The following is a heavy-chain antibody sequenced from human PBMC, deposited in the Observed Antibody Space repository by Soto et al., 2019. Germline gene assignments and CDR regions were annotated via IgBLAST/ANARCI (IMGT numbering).Heavy chain of an antibody. J-gene: IGHJ4*02. D-gene: IGHD2-21*01. CDR2: CSTTNAV. CDR1: GFTLSGYN. Sequence: PGGSLRLSCAACGFTLSGYNMNWVRQAPGKGLEWISYCSTTNAVYYADSVKGRFTISRDNAKNSLYLQMDSLRDEDTAVYYCVRDSDWAFDQWGQGILVTVSS. CDR3: VRDSDWAFDQ. V-gene: IGHV3-48*02.